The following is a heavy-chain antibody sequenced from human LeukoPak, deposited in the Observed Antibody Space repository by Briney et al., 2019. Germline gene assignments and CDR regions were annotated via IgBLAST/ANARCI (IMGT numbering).Heavy chain of an antibody. CDR1: GYSFTSYW. CDR3: ARRRYYYGSGSLYYYFDY. V-gene: IGHV5-51*01. Sequence: GESLKISCKGSGYSFTSYWIGWVRQMPGKGLEWMGIIYPGDSDTRYSPSFQGQVTISADKSISTAYLQWSSLKASDTAMYYCARRRYYYGSGSLYYYFDYWGQGTLVTVSS. CDR2: IYPGDSDT. D-gene: IGHD3-10*01. J-gene: IGHJ4*02.